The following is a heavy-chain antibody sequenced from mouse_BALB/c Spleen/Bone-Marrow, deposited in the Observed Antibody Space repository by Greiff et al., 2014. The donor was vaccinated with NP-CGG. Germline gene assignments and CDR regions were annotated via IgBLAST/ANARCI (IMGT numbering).Heavy chain of an antibody. CDR2: IDPANGNT. D-gene: IGHD2-2*01. CDR3: ASYVYGYYFDY. J-gene: IGHJ2*01. Sequence: EVMLVESGAELVKPGASVKLSCTASGFNIKDTYMHWVKQRPEQGLEWIGRIDPANGNTKYDPKFQGKASITADTSSNTAYLQLSSLTSEDTAVYYCASYVYGYYFDYSGQGTTLPVSS. V-gene: IGHV14-3*02. CDR1: GFNIKDTY.